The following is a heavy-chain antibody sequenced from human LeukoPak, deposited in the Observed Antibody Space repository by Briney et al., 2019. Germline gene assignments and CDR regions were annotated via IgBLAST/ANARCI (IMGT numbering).Heavy chain of an antibody. CDR2: INPSGGST. Sequence: GASVKVSCKASGYTFTSYYMHWVRQAPGQGLEWMGIINPSGGSTSYAQKFQGRVTMTRDTSTSTVYMELSSLRSEDTAVYYCARDRPPRRSGSYYDYWGQGTLVTVSS. V-gene: IGHV1-46*01. CDR3: ARDRPPRRSGSYYDY. D-gene: IGHD1-26*01. J-gene: IGHJ4*02. CDR1: GYTFTSYY.